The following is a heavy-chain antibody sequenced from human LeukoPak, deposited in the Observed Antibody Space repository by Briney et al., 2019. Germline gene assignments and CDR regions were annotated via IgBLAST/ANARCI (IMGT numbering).Heavy chain of an antibody. CDR3: ARHRGLGSSWSPHYYYMDV. V-gene: IGHV3-48*03. D-gene: IGHD6-13*01. CDR2: ISSSGSTI. CDR1: GFTFSSYE. Sequence: PGGSLRLSCAASGFTFSSYEMNWVRQAPGKGLEWVSYISSSGSTIYYADSVKGRFTISRDNAKNSLYLQMNSLRAEATAVYYCARHRGLGSSWSPHYYYMDVWGKGTTVTVSS. J-gene: IGHJ6*03.